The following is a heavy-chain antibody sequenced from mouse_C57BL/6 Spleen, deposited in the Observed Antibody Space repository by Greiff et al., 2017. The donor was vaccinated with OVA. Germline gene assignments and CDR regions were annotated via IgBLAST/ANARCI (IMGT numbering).Heavy chain of an antibody. CDR2: INTNNGGT. V-gene: IGHV1-26*01. CDR3: ARSDYDYLDY. Sequence: EVQLQQSGPELVKPGASVKISCKASGYTFTDYYMNWVKQSHGKSLEWIGDINTNNGGTCYHQKFKGKATLTVDNSTSKSYMELRSLTSEDSAVYYCARSDYDYLDYWGQGTTLTVSS. J-gene: IGHJ2*01. D-gene: IGHD2-4*01. CDR1: GYTFTDYY.